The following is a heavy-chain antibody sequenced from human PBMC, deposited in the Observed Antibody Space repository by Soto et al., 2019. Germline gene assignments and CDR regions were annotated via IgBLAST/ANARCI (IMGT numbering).Heavy chain of an antibody. D-gene: IGHD3-10*01. CDR2: INDDGSTT. CDR1: GFTFRTSW. CDR3: ARGNYGPDY. J-gene: IGHJ4*02. V-gene: IGHV3-74*03. Sequence: EVQLVESRGGLVQPGGSLRLSCAASGFTFRTSWMYWVRQPPGKGLVWVSRINDDGSTTTYADSVKGRFTISRDNAKNTLFMQIDSLRAEDMGVYYCARGNYGPDYWGQGTLVTVSS.